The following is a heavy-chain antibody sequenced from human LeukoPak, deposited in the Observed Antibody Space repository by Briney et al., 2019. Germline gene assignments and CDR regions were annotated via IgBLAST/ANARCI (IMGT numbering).Heavy chain of an antibody. CDR3: AKPAFSGSYLAYDY. CDR1: GFTFSSYG. Sequence: GRSLRLSCAASGFTFSSYGMHWVRQAPGKGLEWVAVIPYDGSNKYYADSVKGRFTISRDNSKNTLYLQMNSLRAEDTAVYYCAKPAFSGSYLAYDYWGQGTLVTVSS. J-gene: IGHJ4*02. D-gene: IGHD1-26*01. CDR2: IPYDGSNK. V-gene: IGHV3-30*18.